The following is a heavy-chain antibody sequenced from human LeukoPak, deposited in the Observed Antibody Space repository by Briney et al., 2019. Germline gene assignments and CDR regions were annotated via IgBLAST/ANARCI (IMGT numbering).Heavy chain of an antibody. Sequence: PGGSLRLSCAASGFTFDDYGMSWVRQAPGKGLEWVSGINRNGSSTGYADSVKGRFTISRDNAKNSLYLQMNSLRAEDTAFYYCARFCDCSSTSCYPNRFDPWSQGTLFTLSS. CDR1: GFTFDDYG. V-gene: IGHV3-20*04. CDR3: ARFCDCSSTSCYPNRFDP. J-gene: IGHJ5*02. CDR2: INRNGSST. D-gene: IGHD2-2*01.